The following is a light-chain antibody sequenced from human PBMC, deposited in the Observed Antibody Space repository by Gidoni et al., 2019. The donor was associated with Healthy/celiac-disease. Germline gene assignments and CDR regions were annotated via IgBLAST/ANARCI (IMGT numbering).Light chain of an antibody. CDR3: QQYDNLPSIT. V-gene: IGKV1-33*01. Sequence: QSRSSLSASVRDRVNITCQASQDISNYLNWYPQKPGKAPKLLIYDASNLETGVPSRFSGSGSGTDFTFTISSLQPEDIATYYCQQYDNLPSITFXQXTRLEIK. CDR2: DAS. CDR1: QDISNY. J-gene: IGKJ5*01.